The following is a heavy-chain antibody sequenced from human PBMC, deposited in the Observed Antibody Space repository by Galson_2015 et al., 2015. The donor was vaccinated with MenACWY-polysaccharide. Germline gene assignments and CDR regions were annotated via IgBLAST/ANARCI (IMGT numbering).Heavy chain of an antibody. Sequence: SLRLSCAASGFTLSTYWLSWVRQAPGKGLEWLANIKEDGSDKYYADSVKGRFTISRDNAKNSLYLHMNSLRVEDAAVYYCAKSLHNWNSLFDYCGQGTLVTVSS. J-gene: IGHJ4*02. D-gene: IGHD1-7*01. CDR3: AKSLHNWNSLFDY. CDR1: GFTLSTYW. CDR2: IKEDGSDK. V-gene: IGHV3-7*01.